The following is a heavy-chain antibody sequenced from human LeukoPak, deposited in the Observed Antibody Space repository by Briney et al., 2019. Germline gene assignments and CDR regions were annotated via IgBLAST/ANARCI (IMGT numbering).Heavy chain of an antibody. V-gene: IGHV3-30*02. CDR1: GFTFSSYG. Sequence: AGGSLRLSCAASGFTFSSYGMHWVRQAPGKGLEWVAFIQSDGSDQYYADSVKGRLSISRDNSKNTLYLQMNSLRVEDTAVYYCVRGADTGYSSDSWGQGTLVTVSS. CDR3: VRGADTGYSSDS. D-gene: IGHD3-9*01. CDR2: IQSDGSDQ. J-gene: IGHJ4*02.